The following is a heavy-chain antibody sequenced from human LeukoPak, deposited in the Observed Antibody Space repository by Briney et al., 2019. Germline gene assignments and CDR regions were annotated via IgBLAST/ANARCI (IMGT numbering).Heavy chain of an antibody. V-gene: IGHV4-39*02. D-gene: IGHD6-19*01. CDR3: AREKASSGWYYFDY. CDR1: GGSISSNSYY. J-gene: IGHJ4*02. Sequence: KTSETLSLTCAVSGGSISSNSYYWGWIRQPPGKGLEWIGSIYYSGSTYYNPSLKSRVTISVDTSKNQFSLKLSSVTAADTAVYYCAREKASSGWYYFDYWGQGTLVTVSS. CDR2: IYYSGST.